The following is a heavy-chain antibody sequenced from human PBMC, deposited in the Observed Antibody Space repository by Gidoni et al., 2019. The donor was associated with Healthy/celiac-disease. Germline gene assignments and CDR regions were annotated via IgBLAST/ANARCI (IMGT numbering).Heavy chain of an antibody. D-gene: IGHD1-1*01. CDR1: GFPFSSYG. Sequence: QVQLVESGGGVVQPGRSLRLSCAASGFPFSSYGMHWVRQAPGKGLEWVAVIWYDGSNKYYADSVKGRFTISRDNSKNTLYLQMNSLRAEDTAVYYCARGVQLERLLDYWGQGTLVTVSS. J-gene: IGHJ4*02. CDR2: IWYDGSNK. CDR3: ARGVQLERLLDY. V-gene: IGHV3-33*01.